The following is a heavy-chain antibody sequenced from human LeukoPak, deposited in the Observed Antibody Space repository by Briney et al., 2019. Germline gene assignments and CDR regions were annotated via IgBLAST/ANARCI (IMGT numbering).Heavy chain of an antibody. V-gene: IGHV1-69*13. J-gene: IGHJ4*02. Sequence: SVKVSCKASGDTFSSYVISWVRQAPGQGLEWMGGIIPIFGTANYAQKFQGRVTITADESTSTAYMELSSLRSEDTAVYYCAREGYSGSYSDYWGQGTLVTVSS. D-gene: IGHD1-26*01. CDR3: AREGYSGSYSDY. CDR1: GDTFSSYV. CDR2: IIPIFGTA.